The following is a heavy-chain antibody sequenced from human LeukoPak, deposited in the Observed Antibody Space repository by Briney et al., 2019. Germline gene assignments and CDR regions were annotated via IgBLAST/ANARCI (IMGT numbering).Heavy chain of an antibody. CDR3: AGGGLRPRVFWFDP. V-gene: IGHV1-2*02. J-gene: IGHJ5*02. CDR2: INPNSGGT. Sequence: GASGKVSCTTSGYIFTDYYMHWVRQAPGQGLEWMGWINPNSGGTNYEQKFPGRVTMTRDTSISTAYMELSRLRSDDTAVYYCAGGGLRPRVFWFDPWGQGTLVSVSS. CDR1: GYIFTDYY. D-gene: IGHD4-17*01.